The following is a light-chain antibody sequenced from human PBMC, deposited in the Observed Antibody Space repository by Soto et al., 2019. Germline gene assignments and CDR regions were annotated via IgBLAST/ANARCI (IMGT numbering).Light chain of an antibody. J-gene: IGLJ2*01. CDR1: SSDVGGYNY. V-gene: IGLV2-8*01. Sequence: QSALTQPPSASGSPGQSVTISCTGTSSDVGGYNYVSWYQQHPGKAPKLMISEVSKRPSGVPDRFSGSKSGNTAYLTGSGLQSEDEADYYCSSFAGNNNLVFGGGTKVTVL. CDR3: SSFAGNNNLV. CDR2: EVS.